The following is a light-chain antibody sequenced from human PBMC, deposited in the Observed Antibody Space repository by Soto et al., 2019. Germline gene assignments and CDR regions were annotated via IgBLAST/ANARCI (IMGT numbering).Light chain of an antibody. CDR3: QQYNNWWT. CDR1: QSVGSY. V-gene: IGKV3-15*01. CDR2: GAS. Sequence: VLTQSPGTLSLSPGERATLSCRASQSVGSYLGWYQQKPGQAPRLLIYGASTRATGIPARFSGSGSGTEFTLTISSLQSEDFAVYYCQQYNNWWTFGQGTKVDIK. J-gene: IGKJ1*01.